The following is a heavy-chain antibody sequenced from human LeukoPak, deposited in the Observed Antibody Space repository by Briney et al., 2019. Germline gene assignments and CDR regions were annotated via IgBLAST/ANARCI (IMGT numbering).Heavy chain of an antibody. CDR2: IYYSGST. D-gene: IGHD6-19*01. J-gene: IGHJ4*02. Sequence: SETLSLTCTVSGGSISGYYWSWIRQPPGKGLEWLGYIYYSGSTNCNPSLKSRVTTSVETSKNQFSQKLTSVTAADTAVYYCARRGYSSGYYYFDYWGQGTLVTVSS. CDR3: ARRGYSSGYYYFDY. V-gene: IGHV4-59*08. CDR1: GGSISGYY.